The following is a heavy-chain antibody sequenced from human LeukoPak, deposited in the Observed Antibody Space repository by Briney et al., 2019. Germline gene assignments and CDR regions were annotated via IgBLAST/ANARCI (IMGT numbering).Heavy chain of an antibody. CDR3: ASYGSGGYYMGFDY. CDR2: IYYSGST. Sequence: ASETLSLTCTVSGGSISSYYWSWLRQPPGKGLEWIGYIYYSGSTNYNPSLKSRVTISVDTSKNQFFLKLSSVTAADTAVYYCASYGSGGYYMGFDYWGQGTLVTVSS. V-gene: IGHV4-59*01. CDR1: GGSISSYY. J-gene: IGHJ4*02. D-gene: IGHD3-10*01.